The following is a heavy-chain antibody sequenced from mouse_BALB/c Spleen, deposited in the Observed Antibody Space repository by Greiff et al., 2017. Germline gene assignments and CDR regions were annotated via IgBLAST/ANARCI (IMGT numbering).Heavy chain of an antibody. CDR3: ARYRDYGSLYAMDY. Sequence: QVQLQQSGAELAKPGASVKMSCKASGYTFTSYWMHWVKQRPGQGLEWIGYINPSTGYTEYNQKFKDKATLTADKSSSTAYMQLSSLTSEDSAVYYCARYRDYGSLYAMDYWGQGTSVTVSS. CDR1: GYTFTSYW. J-gene: IGHJ4*01. CDR2: INPSTGYT. V-gene: IGHV1-7*01. D-gene: IGHD1-1*01.